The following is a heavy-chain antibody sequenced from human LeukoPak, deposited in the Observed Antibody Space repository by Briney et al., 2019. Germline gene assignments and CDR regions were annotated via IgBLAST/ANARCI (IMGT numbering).Heavy chain of an antibody. CDR2: IYPGDSDT. J-gene: IGHJ4*02. CDR3: ARRSGSFQGDYNFDF. V-gene: IGHV5-51*01. Sequence: GESLKISCKGSGYSFSNYWIAWVCQMPGKGLEWMGIIYPGDSDTRYSPSFQGQVTISADRSISTASLQWNSLKASDTAMYYCARRSGSFQGDYNFDFWGQGTLVTVSS. D-gene: IGHD1-26*01. CDR1: GYSFSNYW.